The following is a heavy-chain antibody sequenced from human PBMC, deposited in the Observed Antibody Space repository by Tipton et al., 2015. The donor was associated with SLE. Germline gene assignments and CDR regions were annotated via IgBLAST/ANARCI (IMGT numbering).Heavy chain of an antibody. V-gene: IGHV4-30-4*01. CDR2: IFYTGQT. CDR1: GDSISDERYH. CDR3: ARDWDGMDV. J-gene: IGHJ6*02. D-gene: IGHD3-16*01. Sequence: TLSLTCSVSGDSISDERYHWSWLRQSPGKGLEWIGYIFYTGQTYYNPSLQSQVVISLDTSVSQVSLRLSSVTAADTAVYYCARDWDGMDVWDQGTTVIVSS.